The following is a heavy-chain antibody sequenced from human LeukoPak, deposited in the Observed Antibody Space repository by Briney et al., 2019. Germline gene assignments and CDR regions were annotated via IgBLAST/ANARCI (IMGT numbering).Heavy chain of an antibody. V-gene: IGHV4-39*01. CDR3: AVNGYDYYFDY. J-gene: IGHJ4*02. Sequence: SETLSLTCTVSGGSISSDGYYWGWIRQPPGKGLEWIGSIYYSGSTYYNPSLKSRVTISVDTSKNQFSLKLSSVTAADTAVYYSAVNGYDYYFDYWGQGTLVTVSS. CDR2: IYYSGST. CDR1: GGSISSDGYY. D-gene: IGHD5-12*01.